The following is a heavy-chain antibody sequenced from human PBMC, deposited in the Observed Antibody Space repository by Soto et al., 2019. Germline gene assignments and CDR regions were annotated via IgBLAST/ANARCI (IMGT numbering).Heavy chain of an antibody. V-gene: IGHV4-30-4*01. J-gene: IGHJ4*02. CDR1: GAPISSGDYY. CDR3: ARVGCGVDELSN. D-gene: IGHD1-7*01. CDR2: IYYSGST. Sequence: SETLSLTCTVSGAPISSGDYYWSWVRQAPGKGLEWVGYIYYSGSTYYNPSLKRRLDISLDVSKNLFSLRLTSVTASDTAVYFCARVGCGVDELSNWGPGKLVTVSS.